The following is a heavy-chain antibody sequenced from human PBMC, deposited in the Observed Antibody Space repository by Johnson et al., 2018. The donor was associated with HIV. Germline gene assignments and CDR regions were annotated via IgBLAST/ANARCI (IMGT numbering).Heavy chain of an antibody. CDR2: ISWNGVSV. Sequence: VQLVESGGGVVRPGGSLRLSCAASGFTFDTYAMHWVRQVPGKGLEWVSRISWNGVSVAYADSVKGRFTISRDNAKNSLFLQMSSLRDEDTAFYYCAKDVAPITAHDIFDFWGQGTMVTVSS. V-gene: IGHV3-9*01. D-gene: IGHD3-22*01. CDR3: AKDVAPITAHDIFDF. CDR1: GFTFDTYA. J-gene: IGHJ3*01.